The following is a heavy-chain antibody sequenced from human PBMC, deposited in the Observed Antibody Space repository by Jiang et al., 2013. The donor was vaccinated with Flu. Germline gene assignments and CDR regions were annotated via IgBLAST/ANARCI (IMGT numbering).Heavy chain of an antibody. V-gene: IGHV1-2*04. CDR1: TGYY. CDR3: ARAVIAVARENYYGMDV. CDR2: INPNSGGT. D-gene: IGHD6-19*01. Sequence: TGYYMHWVRQAPGQGLEWMGWINPNSGGTNYAQKFQGWVTMTRDTSISTAYMELSRLRSDDTAVYYCARAVIAVARENYYGMDVWGQGTTVTVSS. J-gene: IGHJ6*02.